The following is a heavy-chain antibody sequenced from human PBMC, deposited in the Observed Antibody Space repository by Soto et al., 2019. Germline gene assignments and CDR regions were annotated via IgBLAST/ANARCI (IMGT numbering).Heavy chain of an antibody. V-gene: IGHV1-2*04. D-gene: IGHD1-1*01. Sequence: AASVKVSCKASGYTVTGYYMHWLRQAPGQGLEWMGWINPNSGGTNYAQKFQGWVTMTRDTSISTAYMELSRLRSDDTAVYYCARGLEYYYYGMDVWGQGTTVTVSS. J-gene: IGHJ6*02. CDR1: GYTVTGYY. CDR3: ARGLEYYYYGMDV. CDR2: INPNSGGT.